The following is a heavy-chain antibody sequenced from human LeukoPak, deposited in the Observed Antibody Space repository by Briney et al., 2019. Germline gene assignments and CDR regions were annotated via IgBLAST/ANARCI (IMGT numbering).Heavy chain of an antibody. CDR3: TRALPLRTDAFDI. J-gene: IGHJ3*02. V-gene: IGHV3-21*01. CDR1: GFTFSSYS. Sequence: GGSLRLSCAASGFTFSSYSMNWVRQAPGKGLEWVSSISSSSSYIHYADSVKGRFTISRDNAKNSLYLQMNNLRAEDTAVYYCTRALPLRTDAFDIWGQGTMVTVSS. CDR2: ISSSSSYI.